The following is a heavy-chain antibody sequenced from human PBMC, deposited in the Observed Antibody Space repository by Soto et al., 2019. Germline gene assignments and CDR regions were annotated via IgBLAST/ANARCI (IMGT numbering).Heavy chain of an antibody. CDR1: GFTFSSYA. J-gene: IGHJ4*02. V-gene: IGHV3-23*01. CDR3: AEELSFSSGWTEFDY. D-gene: IGHD6-19*01. CDR2: ISGSGGST. Sequence: EVQLLESGGGLVQPGGSLRLSCAASGFTFSSYAMSWVRQAPGKGLEWVSAISGSGGSTYYADSVKGRFTISRDNSKXTLYLQMNSLRAEDTAVYYCAEELSFSSGWTEFDYWGQGTLVTVSS.